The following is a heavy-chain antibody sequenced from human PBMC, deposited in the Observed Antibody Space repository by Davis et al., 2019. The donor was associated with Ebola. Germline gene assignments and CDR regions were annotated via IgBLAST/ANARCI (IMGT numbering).Heavy chain of an antibody. J-gene: IGHJ1*01. D-gene: IGHD2-21*02. V-gene: IGHV1-69*04. CDR3: ARGKAYCGDDCHEYFLH. CDR2: VIPLLNIA. Sequence: SVKVSCKASGVTFSGYAISWVRRAPGQGFEWMGRVIPLLNIANYAWEFQGRVTITADKSTNTAYLELRGLRYEDTAIYYCARGKAYCGDDCHEYFLHWGLGTLVTVSS. CDR1: GVTFSGYA.